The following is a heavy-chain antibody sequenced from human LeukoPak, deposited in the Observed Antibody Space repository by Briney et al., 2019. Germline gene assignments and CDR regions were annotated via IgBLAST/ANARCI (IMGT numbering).Heavy chain of an antibody. J-gene: IGHJ5*02. CDR2: MNPNSGNT. V-gene: IGHV1-8*01. CDR3: ARGLVAGTTDFIWFDP. D-gene: IGHD1-1*01. Sequence: ASVKVSCKASGYTFTSYDINWVRQATGQGLEWMGWMNPNSGNTGYAQKFQGRVTMTRNTSISTAYMELSSLRSEDTAVYYCARGLVAGTTDFIWFDPWGQGTLVTVSS. CDR1: GYTFTSYD.